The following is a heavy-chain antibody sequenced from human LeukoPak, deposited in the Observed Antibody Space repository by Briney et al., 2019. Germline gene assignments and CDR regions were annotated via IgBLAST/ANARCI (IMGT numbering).Heavy chain of an antibody. CDR3: ARATRDYVWGPLNYYYMDV. J-gene: IGHJ6*03. CDR1: GYTFTDYY. Sequence: GASVKVSCKASGYTFTDYYMHWVRQAPGQGLEWMGRINPNSGDTIYAQNFQGRVTMTRDTSMTTAYMEVSRLRSDDTAVYYCARATRDYVWGPLNYYYMDVWGKGTTVTVSS. CDR2: INPNSGDT. V-gene: IGHV1-2*06. D-gene: IGHD3-16*01.